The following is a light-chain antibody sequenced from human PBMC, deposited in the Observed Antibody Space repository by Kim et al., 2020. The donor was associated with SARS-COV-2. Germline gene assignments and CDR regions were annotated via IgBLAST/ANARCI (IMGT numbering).Light chain of an antibody. CDR1: NIGSRS. CDR3: QVWDGSSVV. Sequence: YELTQPPSVSVAPEKTARITCGGNNIGSRSVHWYQQKPGQAPVVVTYYDTDRPSGIPERFSGSNSGNTATLTISRAEAGDEADYYCQVWDGSSVVFGGGTKLTVL. CDR2: YDT. J-gene: IGLJ3*02. V-gene: IGLV3-21*04.